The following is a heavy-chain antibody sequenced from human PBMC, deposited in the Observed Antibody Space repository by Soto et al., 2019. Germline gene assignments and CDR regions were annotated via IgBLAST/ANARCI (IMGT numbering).Heavy chain of an antibody. J-gene: IGHJ4*02. Sequence: GSLRLSCAASGFTFSSYAMSWVRQAPGKGLEWVSAISGSGGSTYYADSVKGRFTISRDNSKNTLYLQMNSLRAEDTAVYYCAKDPRLFSSSWGYYFDYWGQGTLVTVSS. CDR3: AKDPRLFSSSWGYYFDY. CDR2: ISGSGGST. V-gene: IGHV3-23*01. D-gene: IGHD6-13*01. CDR1: GFTFSSYA.